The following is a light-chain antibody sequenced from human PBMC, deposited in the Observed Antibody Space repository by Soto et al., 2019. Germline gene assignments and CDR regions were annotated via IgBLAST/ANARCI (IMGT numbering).Light chain of an antibody. V-gene: IGLV2-14*01. J-gene: IGLJ2*01. CDR2: QVS. CDR1: SDDIGGYDY. Sequence: QSVLTQPASVSGSPGQPITISCTGSSDDIGGYDYVSWYQQRPGKAPKLMIYQVSTRPSGVSDRFSGSKSGNTASLTISGLQPEDEGVYFCSSYTVTTTVVFGGGTKLTVL. CDR3: SSYTVTTTVV.